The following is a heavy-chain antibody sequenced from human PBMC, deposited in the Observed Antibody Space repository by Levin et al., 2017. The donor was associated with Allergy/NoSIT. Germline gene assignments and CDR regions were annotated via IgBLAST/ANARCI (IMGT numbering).Heavy chain of an antibody. D-gene: IGHD3-10*01. CDR3: ARGTRIAMVRGVIYYFDY. CDR1: GFTFSSYG. Sequence: GGSLRLSCAASGFTFSSYGMHWVRQAPGKGLEWVAVIWYDGSNKYYADSVKGRFTISRDNSKNTLYLQMNSLRAEDTAVYYCARGTRIAMVRGVIYYFDYWGQGTLVTVSS. CDR2: IWYDGSNK. V-gene: IGHV3-33*01. J-gene: IGHJ4*02.